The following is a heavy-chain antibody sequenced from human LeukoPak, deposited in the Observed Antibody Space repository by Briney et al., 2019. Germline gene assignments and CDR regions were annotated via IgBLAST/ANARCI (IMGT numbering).Heavy chain of an antibody. V-gene: IGHV1-69*13. Sequence: GASVKVSCKASGGTFSSYAISWVRQAPGQGLEWMGGIIPIFGTANYAQKFQGRVTITADESTSTVYMELSSLRSEDTAVYYCARGVVRGVMSWFDPWGQGTLVTVSS. J-gene: IGHJ5*02. CDR2: IIPIFGTA. CDR3: ARGVVRGVMSWFDP. D-gene: IGHD3-10*01. CDR1: GGTFSSYA.